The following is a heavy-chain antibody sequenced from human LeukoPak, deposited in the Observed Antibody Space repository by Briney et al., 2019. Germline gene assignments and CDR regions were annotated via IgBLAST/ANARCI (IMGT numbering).Heavy chain of an antibody. CDR2: IWYDGSNK. V-gene: IGHV3-33*01. J-gene: IGHJ4*02. D-gene: IGHD5-18*01. CDR3: ARDHQDTAMVQDY. CDR1: GFTFSSYG. Sequence: GRSLRLSCAASGFTFSSYGMHWVRQAPGKGLEWVAVIWYDGSNKYYADSVKGRFTISRDNSKNTLYLQMNSLRAEDTAVYYCARDHQDTAMVQDYWGQGTLVTVSP.